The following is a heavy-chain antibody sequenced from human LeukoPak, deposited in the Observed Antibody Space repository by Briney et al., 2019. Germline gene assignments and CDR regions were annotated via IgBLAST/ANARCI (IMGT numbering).Heavy chain of an antibody. CDR3: AKRGHDYGDHSLDY. V-gene: IGHV3-23*01. CDR2: ISDSGGST. CDR1: GFTFSSYA. J-gene: IGHJ4*02. D-gene: IGHD4-17*01. Sequence: GGSLRLSCAASGFTFSSYAMNWVRQAPGKGLEWVSTISDSGGSTYYADSVRGRFTISRDNSKNTLYLQMNSLRAEGTAVYYCAKRGHDYGDHSLDYWGQGTLVTVSS.